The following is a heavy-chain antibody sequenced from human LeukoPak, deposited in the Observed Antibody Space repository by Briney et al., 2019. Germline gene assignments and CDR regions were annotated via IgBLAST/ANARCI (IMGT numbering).Heavy chain of an antibody. J-gene: IGHJ4*02. CDR2: IKSKTDGGTT. CDR3: TTQGILPSSGWYDLDY. D-gene: IGHD6-19*01. V-gene: IGHV3-15*01. CDR1: GFTFSGYY. Sequence: GGSLRLSCVASGFTFSGYYMTWVRQAPGKGLEWVGRIKSKTDGGTTDYAAPVKGRFTISRDDSKNTLYLQMNSLKTEDTAVYYCTTQGILPSSGWYDLDYWGQGTLVTVSS.